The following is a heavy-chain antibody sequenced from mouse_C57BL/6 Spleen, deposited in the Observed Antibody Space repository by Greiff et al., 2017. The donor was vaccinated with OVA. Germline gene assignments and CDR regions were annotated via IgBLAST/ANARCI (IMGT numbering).Heavy chain of an antibody. Sequence: EVKLQESGPELVKPGASVKISCKASGYSFTDYNMNWVKQSNGKSLEWIGVINPNYGTTSYNQKFKGKATLTVDQSSSTAYMQLNSLTSEDSAVYYCARGGLYYDYAGAWFAYWGQGTLVTVSA. CDR3: ARGGLYYDYAGAWFAY. V-gene: IGHV1-39*01. D-gene: IGHD2-4*01. CDR1: GYSFTDYN. CDR2: INPNYGTT. J-gene: IGHJ3*01.